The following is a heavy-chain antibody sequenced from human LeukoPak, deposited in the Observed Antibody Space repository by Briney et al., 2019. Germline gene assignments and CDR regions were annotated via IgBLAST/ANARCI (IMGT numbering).Heavy chain of an antibody. V-gene: IGHV1-46*01. Sequence: GASVKGSCKASEYTFTTYYMNWLRQAPGQGLEWMGIINPSGGSTSYAQKFQGRVTMTRDTSTSTVYMELSSLRSEDTAVYYCARDIPTNYDSSGNHNLYFDLWGRGTLVTVSS. J-gene: IGHJ2*01. CDR3: ARDIPTNYDSSGNHNLYFDL. CDR2: INPSGGST. D-gene: IGHD3-22*01. CDR1: EYTFTTYY.